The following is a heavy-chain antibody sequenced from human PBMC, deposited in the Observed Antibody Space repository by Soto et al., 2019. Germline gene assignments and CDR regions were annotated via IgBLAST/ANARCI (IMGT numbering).Heavy chain of an antibody. V-gene: IGHV4-31*03. Sequence: SETLSLTCTVSGGSISSGGYYWSWIRQHPGKGLEWIGYIYYSGSTYYNPSLKSRVTISVDTSKNQFSLKLSSVTAADTAVYYCATGRDYYDSSGYFDYWGQGTLVTVS. D-gene: IGHD3-22*01. CDR1: GGSISSGGYY. CDR2: IYYSGST. CDR3: ATGRDYYDSSGYFDY. J-gene: IGHJ4*02.